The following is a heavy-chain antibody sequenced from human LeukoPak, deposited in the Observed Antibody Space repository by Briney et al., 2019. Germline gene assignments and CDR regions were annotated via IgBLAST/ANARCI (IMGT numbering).Heavy chain of an antibody. CDR3: ARVLESEMATIGATDY. CDR2: ISSSSSYI. D-gene: IGHD5-24*01. CDR1: GFTFSRYG. Sequence: PGGSLRLSCAASGFTFSRYGMHWVRPAPGKGLEWVSSISSSSSYIYYADSVKGRFTISRDNAKNSLYLQMNSLRAEDTAVYYCARVLESEMATIGATDYWGQGTLVTVSS. J-gene: IGHJ4*02. V-gene: IGHV3-21*01.